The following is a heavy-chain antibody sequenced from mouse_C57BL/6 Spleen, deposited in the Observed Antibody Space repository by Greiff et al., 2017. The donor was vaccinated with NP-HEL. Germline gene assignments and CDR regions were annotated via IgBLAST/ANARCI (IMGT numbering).Heavy chain of an antibody. CDR3: ARCYYGSSYYFDY. D-gene: IGHD1-1*01. CDR1: GYAFSSSW. CDR2: IYPGDGDT. Sequence: VQLQQSGPELVKPGASVKISCKASGYAFSSSWMNWVKQRPGKGLEWIGRIYPGDGDTNYNGKFKGKATLTADKSSSTAYMQLSSLTSEDSAVYFCARCYYGSSYYFDYWGQGTTLTVSS. J-gene: IGHJ2*01. V-gene: IGHV1-82*01.